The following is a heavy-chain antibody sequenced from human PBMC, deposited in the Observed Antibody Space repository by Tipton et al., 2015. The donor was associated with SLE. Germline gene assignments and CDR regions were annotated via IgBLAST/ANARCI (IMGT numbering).Heavy chain of an antibody. CDR2: IHHTGAT. CDR3: ARSGFYHRADAFDI. Sequence: LRLSCAVSGYSISSGNYWAWIRQPPGKGLEWIATIHHTGATYYNPSLQSRVTISVDTSKNQFSLKLGSVTAADTAVYYCARSGFYHRADAFDIWGQGTMVTVSS. D-gene: IGHD3-10*01. J-gene: IGHJ3*02. V-gene: IGHV4-38-2*01. CDR1: GYSISSGNY.